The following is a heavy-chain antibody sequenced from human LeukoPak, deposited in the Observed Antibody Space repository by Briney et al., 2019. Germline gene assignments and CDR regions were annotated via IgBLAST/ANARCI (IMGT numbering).Heavy chain of an antibody. V-gene: IGHV1-69*02. CDR2: IIPILGIA. D-gene: IGHD4-17*01. Sequence: SVKLSCKASGGTFSSYTISWVRQAPGQGLERMGRIIPILGIANYAQKFQGRVTITADKSTSTAYMELSSLRSEDTAVYYCARGVNGDNSFDYWGQGTLVTVSS. J-gene: IGHJ4*02. CDR1: GGTFSSYT. CDR3: ARGVNGDNSFDY.